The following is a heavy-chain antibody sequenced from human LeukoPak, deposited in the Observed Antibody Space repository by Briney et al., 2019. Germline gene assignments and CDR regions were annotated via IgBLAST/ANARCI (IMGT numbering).Heavy chain of an antibody. CDR1: GDSVSSNSAA. CDR3: ARGEAIAVAGGWFDP. V-gene: IGHV6-1*01. J-gene: IGHJ5*02. CDR2: TYYRSKWYN. Sequence: SQTLSLTCAISGDSVSSNSAAWNWIRQSPSRGLEWLGRTYYRSKWYNDYAVSVKSRITINPETSKNQFSLQLNSVTPEDTAVYYCARGEAIAVAGGWFDPWGQGNLVTVSS. D-gene: IGHD6-19*01.